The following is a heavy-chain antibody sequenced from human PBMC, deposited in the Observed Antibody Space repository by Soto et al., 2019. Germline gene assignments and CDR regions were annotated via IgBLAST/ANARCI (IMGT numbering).Heavy chain of an antibody. D-gene: IGHD6-13*01. Sequence: GSGKGFSKASWFPLTRHYIHWGGQAPGQGLEWMGWINPNSGGTNYAQKFQGWVTMTRDTSISTAYLQWSSLKASDTAMYYCARLTAAAGTYYFDYWGQGTLVTVSS. V-gene: IGHV1-2*04. CDR1: WFPLTRHY. CDR3: ARLTAAAGTYYFDY. CDR2: INPNSGGT. J-gene: IGHJ4*02.